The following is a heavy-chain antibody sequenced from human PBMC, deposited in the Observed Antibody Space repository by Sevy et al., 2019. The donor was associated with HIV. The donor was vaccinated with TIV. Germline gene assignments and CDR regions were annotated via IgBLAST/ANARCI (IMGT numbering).Heavy chain of an antibody. CDR3: ARLRITIFGVDLYHGMDV. D-gene: IGHD3-3*01. J-gene: IGHJ6*02. Sequence: SETLSLTCTVSGGSISSYYWSWIRQPPGKGLEWIGYIYYSGSTNYNPSLKSRVTISVDTSKNQFSLKLSSVTAADTAVYYCARLRITIFGVDLYHGMDVWGQGTTVTVSS. CDR2: IYYSGST. CDR1: GGSISSYY. V-gene: IGHV4-59*01.